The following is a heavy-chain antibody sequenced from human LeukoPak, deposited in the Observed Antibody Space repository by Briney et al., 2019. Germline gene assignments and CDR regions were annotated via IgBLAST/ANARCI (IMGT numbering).Heavy chain of an antibody. CDR1: GGSFSGYY. J-gene: IGHJ4*02. Sequence: TSETLSLTCAVYGGSFSGYYWSWIRQPPGKGLEWIGEINHSGSTNYNPSLKSRVTISVDTSKNKFSLKLSSVTAADTAVYYCARGIKSDYWGQGTLVTVSS. V-gene: IGHV4-34*01. CDR3: ARGIKSDY. CDR2: INHSGST.